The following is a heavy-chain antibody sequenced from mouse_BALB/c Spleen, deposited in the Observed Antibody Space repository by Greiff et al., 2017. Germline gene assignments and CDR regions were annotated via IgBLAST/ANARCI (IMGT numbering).Heavy chain of an antibody. CDR1: GFAFSSYD. CDR3: ASRRQLGPFAY. Sequence: EVMLVESGGGLVKPGGSLKLSCAASGFAFSSYDMSWVRQTPEKRLEWVAYISSGGGSTYYPDTVKGRFTISRDNAKNTLYLQMSSLKSEDTAMYYCASRRQLGPFAYWGQGTLVTVSA. J-gene: IGHJ3*01. V-gene: IGHV5-12-1*01. D-gene: IGHD3-2*01. CDR2: ISSGGGST.